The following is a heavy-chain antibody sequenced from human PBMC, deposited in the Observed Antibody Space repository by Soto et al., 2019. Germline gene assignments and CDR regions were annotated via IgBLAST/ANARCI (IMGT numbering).Heavy chain of an antibody. J-gene: IGHJ5*02. CDR3: ANDGPHHFDFWSCPWFDP. Sequence: RGFLRLSGAACGMTFSSYHMTWARQAPGKGLEWVSAISGSGGSTYYADSVKGWLTISRDNSKNTLYLQMSSRRAEDTAVYYCANDGPHHFDFWSCPWFDPWRQGTGVRVS. CDR2: ISGSGGST. CDR1: GMTFSSYH. V-gene: IGHV3-23*01. D-gene: IGHD3-3*01.